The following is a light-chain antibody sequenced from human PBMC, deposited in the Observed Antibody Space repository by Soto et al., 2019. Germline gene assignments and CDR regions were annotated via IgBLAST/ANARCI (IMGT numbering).Light chain of an antibody. Sequence: EIVLTQSPGTVSLSPGERATLSCRASQSVSSNYLAWYQQKPGQAHRLLIYGASSRATGIPDRFSGSGSGTDFTLTISRLEPEDFAVYYCQQYGSSPRTFGQGTKLEIK. CDR1: QSVSSNY. V-gene: IGKV3-20*01. J-gene: IGKJ2*01. CDR2: GAS. CDR3: QQYGSSPRT.